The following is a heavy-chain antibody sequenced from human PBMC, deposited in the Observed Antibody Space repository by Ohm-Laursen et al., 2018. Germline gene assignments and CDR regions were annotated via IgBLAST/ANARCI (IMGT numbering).Heavy chain of an antibody. V-gene: IGHV4-39*01. CDR3: ARHRSLDV. Sequence: SETLSLTCTVSGGSISSSSYYWAWIRQPPGKGLEWIAYIYFSGSTYYNPSLRSRVTISVDTPENQFSLKLSSVTAADTAVYYCARHRSLDVWGQGTTVTVSS. J-gene: IGHJ6*02. CDR2: IYFSGST. CDR1: GGSISSSSYY.